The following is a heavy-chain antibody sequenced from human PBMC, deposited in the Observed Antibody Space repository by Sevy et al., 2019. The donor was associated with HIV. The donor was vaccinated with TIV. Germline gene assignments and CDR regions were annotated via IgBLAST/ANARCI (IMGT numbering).Heavy chain of an antibody. CDR3: SKDRGYSSVGVSRGMDV. Sequence: GGSLRLSCAASEFTFSSYGMHWVRQAPGKGLGWVAVISYDGSNKYYADSVKGRFTISRDDSKNTLFLQMNSLRAEDTAVYYCSKDRGYSSVGVSRGMDVWGQGTTVTVSS. CDR2: ISYDGSNK. V-gene: IGHV3-30*18. D-gene: IGHD6-19*01. J-gene: IGHJ6*02. CDR1: EFTFSSYG.